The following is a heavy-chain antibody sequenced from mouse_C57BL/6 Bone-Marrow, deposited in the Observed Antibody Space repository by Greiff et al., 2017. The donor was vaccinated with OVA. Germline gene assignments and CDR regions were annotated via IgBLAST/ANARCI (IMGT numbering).Heavy chain of an antibody. J-gene: IGHJ4*01. CDR3: ARSCGSSIYYYAMDY. Sequence: VQLQQPGAELVKPGASVKLSCKASGYTFTSYWMHWVKQRPGRGLEWIGRIDPNSGGTKYNEKFKSKATLTVDKPSSTAYMQLSSLTSEDSAVDYGARSCGSSIYYYAMDYWGQGTSVTVSS. D-gene: IGHD1-1*01. V-gene: IGHV1-72*01. CDR1: GYTFTSYW. CDR2: IDPNSGGT.